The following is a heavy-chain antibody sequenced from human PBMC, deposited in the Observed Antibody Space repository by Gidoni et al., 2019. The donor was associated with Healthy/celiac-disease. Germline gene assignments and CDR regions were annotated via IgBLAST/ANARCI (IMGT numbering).Heavy chain of an antibody. CDR1: GGSISSGGYY. CDR3: AREGLKGGQNFFDP. D-gene: IGHD1-7*01. Sequence: QVQLQESGPGLVKPSQTLSLTCTVSGGSISSGGYYWSWIRQHPGKGLEWIGYIYDSGSTYYNPSLKSRVTISVDTTKNQFSLRLSSVTAADTAVYYCAREGLKGGQNFFDPWGQGTLVTVSS. V-gene: IGHV4-31*03. CDR2: IYDSGST. J-gene: IGHJ5*02.